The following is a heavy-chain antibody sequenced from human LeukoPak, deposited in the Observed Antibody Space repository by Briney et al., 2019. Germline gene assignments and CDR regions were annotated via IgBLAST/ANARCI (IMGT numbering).Heavy chain of an antibody. V-gene: IGHV3-21*01. Sequence: PGGSLRLSCAASGFTFSSYNMNWVRQAPGKGLEWISSISRSQTYIYYADSVKGRFAISKDNAENSLYLQMNSLRAEDTAVYYCARAQVGYNWFDPWGQGTLVSVSS. CDR3: ARAQVGYNWFDP. CDR1: GFTFSSYN. D-gene: IGHD1-26*01. CDR2: ISRSQTYI. J-gene: IGHJ5*02.